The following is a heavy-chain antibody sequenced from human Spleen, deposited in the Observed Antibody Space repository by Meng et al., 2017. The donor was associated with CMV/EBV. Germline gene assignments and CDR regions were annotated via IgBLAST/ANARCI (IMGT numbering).Heavy chain of an antibody. Sequence: GESLKISCAASGFNISQFGMHWVRQAPGKGLEWVAFIRYEGSRKYEAESVRGRFTISRDNSKSTLYLLMNSLRAEDTAVYYCARTYDFWRTYYLDYWGQGTLVTVSS. CDR2: IRYEGSRK. D-gene: IGHD3-3*01. CDR3: ARTYDFWRTYYLDY. J-gene: IGHJ4*02. V-gene: IGHV3-30*02. CDR1: GFNISQFG.